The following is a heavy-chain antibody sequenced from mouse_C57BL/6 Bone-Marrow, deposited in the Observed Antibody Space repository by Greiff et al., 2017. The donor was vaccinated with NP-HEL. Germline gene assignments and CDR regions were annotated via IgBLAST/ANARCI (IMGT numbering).Heavy chain of an antibody. CDR1: GYTFTSYG. V-gene: IGHV1-81*01. J-gene: IGHJ2*01. CDR3: ARSYYGSSP. D-gene: IGHD1-1*01. Sequence: VHLVESGAELARPGASVKLSCKASGYTFTSYGISWVKQRTGQGLEWIGEIYPRSGNTYYNEKFKGKATLTADKSSSTAYMELRSLTSEDSAVYFCARSYYGSSPWGQGTTLPVSS. CDR2: IYPRSGNT.